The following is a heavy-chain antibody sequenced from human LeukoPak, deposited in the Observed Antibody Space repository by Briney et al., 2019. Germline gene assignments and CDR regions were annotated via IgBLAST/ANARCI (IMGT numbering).Heavy chain of an antibody. D-gene: IGHD6-6*01. V-gene: IGHV3-48*04. CDR2: ISSSSSTI. CDR3: ARGGGSSSKIFDY. Sequence: PGGSLRLSCAASGFTFSSYSMNWVRQAPGKGLEWVSYISSSSSTIYYADSVKGRFTISRDNAKNSLYLQMNSLRAEDTAVYYCARGGGSSSKIFDYWGQGTLVTVSS. CDR1: GFTFSSYS. J-gene: IGHJ4*02.